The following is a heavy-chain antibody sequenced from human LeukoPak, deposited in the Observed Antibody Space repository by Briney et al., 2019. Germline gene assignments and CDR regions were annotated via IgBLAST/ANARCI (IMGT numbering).Heavy chain of an antibody. CDR2: ISSSSSYI. Sequence: GGSLRLTCAASGFSFSSYSMNWVRQAPGKGLEWVSSISSSSSYIYYADSVKGRFTISRDNAKNSLYLQMNSLRAEDTPVYYCARGWEDFWSGYTIYYYYYGMDVWGQGTTVTVSS. CDR3: ARGWEDFWSGYTIYYYYYGMDV. D-gene: IGHD3-3*01. V-gene: IGHV3-21*01. CDR1: GFSFSSYS. J-gene: IGHJ6*02.